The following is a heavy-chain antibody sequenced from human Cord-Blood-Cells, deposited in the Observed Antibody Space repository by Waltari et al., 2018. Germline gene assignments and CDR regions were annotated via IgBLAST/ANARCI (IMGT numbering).Heavy chain of an antibody. CDR3: ATASGIAAAGVAFDY. CDR1: GYSFTSYW. CDR2: IYPGDSDT. J-gene: IGHJ4*02. Sequence: EVQLVQSGAEVKKPGESLKISCKGSGYSFTSYWIGWVRQMPGKGLEWMGIIYPGDSDTRYSPSFQGQVTISADKSISTACLQWSSLKASDTAMYYCATASGIAAAGVAFDYWGQGTLVTVSS. V-gene: IGHV5-51*01. D-gene: IGHD6-13*01.